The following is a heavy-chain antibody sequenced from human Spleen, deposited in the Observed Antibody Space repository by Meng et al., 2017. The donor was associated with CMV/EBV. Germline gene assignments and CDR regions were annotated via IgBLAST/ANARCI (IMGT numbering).Heavy chain of an antibody. CDR1: AFTFTNAW. V-gene: IGHV3-15*01. D-gene: IGHD1-1*01. Sequence: GESLKISCAVSAFTFTNAWLSWVRQAPGKGLEWVGRIKTKPEGGTTDYAAPVKGRFTISRDDSKNTLFLQMNSLKVEDTGMYYCTADDGTFDNWGQGTLVTVSS. CDR3: TADDGTFDN. CDR2: IKTKPEGGTT. J-gene: IGHJ4*02.